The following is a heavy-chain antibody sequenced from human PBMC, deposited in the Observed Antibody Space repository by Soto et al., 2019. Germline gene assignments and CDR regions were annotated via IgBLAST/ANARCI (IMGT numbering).Heavy chain of an antibody. CDR3: ARDVMPAYYDILTGLSQASDY. CDR2: IKQDGSEK. J-gene: IGHJ4*02. Sequence: GGSLRLSCAASGFTFSSYWMSWVRQAPGKGLEWVANIKQDGSEKYYVDSVKGRFTISRDNAKNSLYLQMNSLRAEDTAVYYCARDVMPAYYDILTGLSQASDYWGQGTLVTVSS. D-gene: IGHD3-9*01. CDR1: GFTFSSYW. V-gene: IGHV3-7*01.